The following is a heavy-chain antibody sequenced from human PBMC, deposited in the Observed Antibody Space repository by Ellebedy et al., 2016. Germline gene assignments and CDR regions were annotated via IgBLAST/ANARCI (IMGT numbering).Heavy chain of an antibody. Sequence: GGSLRLSXKGSGYSFTSYWIGWVRQMPGKGLEWMGIIYPGDSDTRYSPSFQGQVTISADKSISTAYLQWSSLKASDTAMYYCARPGGRWYFDLWGRGTLVTVSS. D-gene: IGHD3-16*01. CDR2: IYPGDSDT. CDR3: ARPGGRWYFDL. V-gene: IGHV5-51*01. CDR1: GYSFTSYW. J-gene: IGHJ2*01.